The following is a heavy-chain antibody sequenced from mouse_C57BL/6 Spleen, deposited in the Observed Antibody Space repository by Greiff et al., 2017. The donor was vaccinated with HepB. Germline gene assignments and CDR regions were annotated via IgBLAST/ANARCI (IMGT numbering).Heavy chain of an antibody. J-gene: IGHJ1*03. CDR1: GFTFSSYA. Sequence: EVKLMESGGGLVKPGGSLKLSCAASGFTFSSYAMSWVRQTPEKRLEWVATISDGGSYTYYPDNVKGRFTISRDNAKNNLYLQMSHLKSEDTAMYYCARDRTTVWYFDVWGTGTTVTVSS. D-gene: IGHD1-1*01. V-gene: IGHV5-4*01. CDR2: ISDGGSYT. CDR3: ARDRTTVWYFDV.